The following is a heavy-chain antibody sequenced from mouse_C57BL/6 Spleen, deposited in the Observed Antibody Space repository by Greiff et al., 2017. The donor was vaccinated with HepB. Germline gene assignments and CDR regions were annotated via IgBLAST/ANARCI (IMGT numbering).Heavy chain of an antibody. V-gene: IGHV1-64*01. J-gene: IGHJ4*01. CDR2: IHPNSGST. CDR3: ARSFYSNYVRYAMDY. D-gene: IGHD2-5*01. Sequence: QVQLQQPGAELVKPGASVKLSCKASGYTFTSYWMHWVKQRPGQGLEWIGMIHPNSGSTNYNEKFKSKATLTVDKSSSTAYMQLSSLTSEDSAVYYCARSFYSNYVRYAMDYWGQGTSVTVSS. CDR1: GYTFTSYW.